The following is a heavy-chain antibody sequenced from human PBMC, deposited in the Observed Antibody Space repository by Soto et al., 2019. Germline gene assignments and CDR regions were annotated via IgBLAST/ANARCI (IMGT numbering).Heavy chain of an antibody. CDR1: GFSVSSNY. D-gene: IGHD1-26*01. CDR2: IYSGGGT. CDR3: ARHDGSYYMSGDY. V-gene: IGHV3-66*04. Sequence: EVQLVESGGMLVQPGGSLRLSCAASGFSVSSNYMSWVRQAPGKGLEWVSVIYSGGGTGYADSVKGRFSISRYSSNNTLYLQMNSLRAEDTAVYYCARHDGSYYMSGDYWGQGTLVTVSS. J-gene: IGHJ4*02.